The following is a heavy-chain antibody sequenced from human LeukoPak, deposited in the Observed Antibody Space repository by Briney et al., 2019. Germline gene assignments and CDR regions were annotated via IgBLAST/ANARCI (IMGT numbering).Heavy chain of an antibody. Sequence: SVKVSCKASGGTFSSYAISWVRQAPGQGLEWMGGIIPIFGTANYAQKFQGRVTITADESTSTAYMELSSLRSEDTAVYYCARVTYSYGSPKAPFDYWGQGTLVTVSS. D-gene: IGHD5-18*01. J-gene: IGHJ4*02. V-gene: IGHV1-69*13. CDR2: IIPIFGTA. CDR1: GGTFSSYA. CDR3: ARVTYSYGSPKAPFDY.